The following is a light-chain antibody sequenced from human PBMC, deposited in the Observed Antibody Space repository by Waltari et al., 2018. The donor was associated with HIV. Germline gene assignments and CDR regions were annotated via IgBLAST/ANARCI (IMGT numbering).Light chain of an antibody. J-gene: IGKJ2*01. CDR3: MQGAHWPYT. V-gene: IGKV2-30*01. CDR2: KVS. Sequence: DVLLTQSPLSLSVRLGQSASLSCASTRSLVFFEGNTCLSWFHQRPGQSPRRLIYKVSDRESGAPARFSGSGSDTKFTLRINRVEAGDVGLYYCMQGAHWPYTFGQGTKLEI. CDR1: RSLVFFEGNTC.